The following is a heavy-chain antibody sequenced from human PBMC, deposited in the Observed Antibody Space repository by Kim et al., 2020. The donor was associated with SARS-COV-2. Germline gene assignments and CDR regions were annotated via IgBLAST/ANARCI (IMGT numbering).Heavy chain of an antibody. J-gene: IGHJ6*02. CDR2: INPNSGGT. Sequence: ASVKVSCKASGYTFTGYYMHWVRQAPGQGLEWMGRINPNSGGTNYAQKFQGRVTMTRDTSISTAYMELSRLRSDDTAVYYCARIGQLAGDYYYYYGMDVWGQGTTVTVSS. CDR3: ARIGQLAGDYYYYYGMDV. CDR1: GYTFTGYY. V-gene: IGHV1-2*06. D-gene: IGHD6-6*01.